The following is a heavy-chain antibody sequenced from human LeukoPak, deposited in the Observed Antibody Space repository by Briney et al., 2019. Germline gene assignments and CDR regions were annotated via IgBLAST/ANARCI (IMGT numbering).Heavy chain of an antibody. J-gene: IGHJ5*02. CDR1: GFTFTSFW. Sequence: GGSLRLSCAASGFTFTSFWMHWVRQVPGKGLVWVSHIHSDGSSTSYADSVKGRFTISRDNAKNSLYLQMNSLRAEDTAVYYCARDMLVVRGVSWFDPWGQGTLVTVSS. CDR2: IHSDGSST. D-gene: IGHD3-10*01. CDR3: ARDMLVVRGVSWFDP. V-gene: IGHV3-74*01.